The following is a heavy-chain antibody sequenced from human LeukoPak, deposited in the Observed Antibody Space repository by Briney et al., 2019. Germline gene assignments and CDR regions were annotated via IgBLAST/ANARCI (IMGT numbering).Heavy chain of an antibody. Sequence: SETLSLTCTVSGGSIGSGPYSWSWIRQPAGKGLEWIGRIYTSGRTDYSPSLKSRVTISADTSKNHFSLKLSSVTAADTAVYYCVRENARSVPTAVSPLDDWGQGTLVTDSS. V-gene: IGHV4-61*02. CDR2: IYTSGRT. J-gene: IGHJ4*02. D-gene: IGHD2-2*01. CDR1: GGSIGSGPYS. CDR3: VRENARSVPTAVSPLDD.